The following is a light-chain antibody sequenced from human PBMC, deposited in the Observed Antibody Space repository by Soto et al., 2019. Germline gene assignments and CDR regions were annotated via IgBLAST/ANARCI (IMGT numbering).Light chain of an antibody. CDR2: KAS. Sequence: DIQMTQSPSTLSASVGDRVTIACRASQSISSWLAWYQQKPGKAPKLLIYKASSLESRVPSRFSGSGSGTEFTLTISSLQPDDFASYHCQQYSDYSPWTFGQGTKVDIK. CDR1: QSISSW. J-gene: IGKJ1*01. V-gene: IGKV1-5*03. CDR3: QQYSDYSPWT.